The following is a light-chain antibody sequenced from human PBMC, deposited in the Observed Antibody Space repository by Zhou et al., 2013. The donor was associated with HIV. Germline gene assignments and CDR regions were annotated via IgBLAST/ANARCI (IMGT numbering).Light chain of an antibody. CDR2: DAS. J-gene: IGKJ1*01. CDR3: QQLGSSPRT. CDR1: QSISSNS. V-gene: IGKV3-20*01. Sequence: DIVLTQSPGTLSLSPGERATLSCRTSQSISSNSLLWYQQKPGQAPRLLIYDASSRATGIPDRFSGSGSGTDFTLTINRLEPEDFAVYFCQQLGSSPRTFGQGTKVEIK.